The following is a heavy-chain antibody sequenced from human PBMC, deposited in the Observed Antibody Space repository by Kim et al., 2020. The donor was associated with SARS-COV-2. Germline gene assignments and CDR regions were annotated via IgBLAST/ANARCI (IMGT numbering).Heavy chain of an antibody. Sequence: PSRKSRVTISVDTSKNQFSLKLSSVTAADTAVYYCARQGGIVATTRYFDYWGQGTLVTVSS. D-gene: IGHD5-12*01. V-gene: IGHV4-39*01. J-gene: IGHJ4*02. CDR3: ARQGGIVATTRYFDY.